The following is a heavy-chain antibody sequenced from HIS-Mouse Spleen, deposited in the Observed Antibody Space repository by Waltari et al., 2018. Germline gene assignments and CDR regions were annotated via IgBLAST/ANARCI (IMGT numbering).Heavy chain of an antibody. V-gene: IGHV3-30*18. CDR2: RSYYGSNK. Sequence: QVQLVESGGGVVQPGRSLRLSCAASGFTFSSYGMHWVRQAPGKGLEWVAVRSYYGSNKYYPDSVKGRFTISRDNSTNTLYLQMNRLRAEETAVYYCAKDKHHAFDYWGQGTLVTVSS. CDR3: AKDKHHAFDY. J-gene: IGHJ4*02. CDR1: GFTFSSYG.